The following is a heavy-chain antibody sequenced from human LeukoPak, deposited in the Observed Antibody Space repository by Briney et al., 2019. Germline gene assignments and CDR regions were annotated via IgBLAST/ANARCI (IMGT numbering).Heavy chain of an antibody. CDR2: IGWNSGSI. D-gene: IGHD3-22*01. CDR1: GFTFDDYA. V-gene: IGHV3-9*01. Sequence: GRSLRLSCAASGFTFDDYAMHWVRQAPGKGLEWVSGIGWNSGSIGYADSVKGRFTISRDNAKSSLYLQMNSLRAEDTALYYCAKGMSIGDYYDSTGYYGTTFDYWGQGTLVTVSS. J-gene: IGHJ4*02. CDR3: AKGMSIGDYYDSTGYYGTTFDY.